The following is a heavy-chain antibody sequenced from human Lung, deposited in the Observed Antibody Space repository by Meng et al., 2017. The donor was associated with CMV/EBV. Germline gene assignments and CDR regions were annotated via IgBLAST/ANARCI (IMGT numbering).Heavy chain of an antibody. CDR1: GYTFTSYG. Sequence: ASVKVSCKASGYTFTSYGISWVRQAPGQGLEWMGWISAYNGNTNYAQKFQGRVIMTTDTFTSTAYMELRSLRSDDTAVYYCARDWELVTHGVDYWGQGTXVTVSS. J-gene: IGHJ4*02. CDR2: ISAYNGNT. D-gene: IGHD3-10*01. V-gene: IGHV1-18*01. CDR3: ARDWELVTHGVDY.